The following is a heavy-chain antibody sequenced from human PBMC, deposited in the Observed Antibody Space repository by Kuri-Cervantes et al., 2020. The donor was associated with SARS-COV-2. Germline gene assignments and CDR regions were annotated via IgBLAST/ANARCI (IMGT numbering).Heavy chain of an antibody. Sequence: LSLTCAASGFTFSSYSMNWVRQAPGKGLEWVSYISSSSTIYYADSVKGRFTISRDNAKNSLYLQMNSLRAEDTAVYYCSRTYDSSGSLYYYHYMDVWGKGTTVTVSS. CDR2: ISSSSTI. CDR1: GFTFSSYS. V-gene: IGHV3-48*01. J-gene: IGHJ6*03. D-gene: IGHD3-22*01. CDR3: SRTYDSSGSLYYYHYMDV.